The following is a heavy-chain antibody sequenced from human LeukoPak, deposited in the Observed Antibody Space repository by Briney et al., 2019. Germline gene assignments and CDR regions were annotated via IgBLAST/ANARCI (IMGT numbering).Heavy chain of an antibody. D-gene: IGHD5-18*01. Sequence: GGSLRLSCAASGFTFSSYWMSWVRQAPGKGLEWVANIKQDGSEKYYVDSVKGRFTISRDNSKNTLYLQMNSLRAEDTAVYYCAKKFEDSYGSYDAFDIWGQGTKVTVSS. V-gene: IGHV3-7*03. J-gene: IGHJ3*02. CDR1: GFTFSSYW. CDR3: AKKFEDSYGSYDAFDI. CDR2: IKQDGSEK.